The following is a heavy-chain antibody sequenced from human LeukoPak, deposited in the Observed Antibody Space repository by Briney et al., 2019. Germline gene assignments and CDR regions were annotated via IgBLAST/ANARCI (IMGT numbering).Heavy chain of an antibody. Sequence: PSETLSLTCTVSGDSISSSSYYWGWIRRPPGKGLEWIGGISSSGNTYYNPSLKSRITISIDTSKNHFSLKLSSVTAADTAVYYCARLGAGPTYYDFWSGYSSFYFDYWGQGTLVTVSS. J-gene: IGHJ4*02. V-gene: IGHV4-39*02. D-gene: IGHD3-3*01. CDR3: ARLGAGPTYYDFWSGYSSFYFDY. CDR1: GDSISSSSYY. CDR2: ISSSGNT.